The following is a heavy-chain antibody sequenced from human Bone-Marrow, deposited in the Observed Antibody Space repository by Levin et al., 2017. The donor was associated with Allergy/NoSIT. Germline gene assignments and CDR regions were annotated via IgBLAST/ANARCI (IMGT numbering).Heavy chain of an antibody. Sequence: QLGESLKISCAASGFTFSDHGMHWVRQAPGKGLEWVAVVWYGGSSKDYADALEGRFTISRDNSKNTVYLQMSSLRPEDTGIYYCARAEGFRELELDHWGQGTRVTVSS. CDR2: VWYGGSSK. D-gene: IGHD3-10*01. CDR1: GFTFSDHG. CDR3: ARAEGFRELELDH. V-gene: IGHV3-33*01. J-gene: IGHJ5*02.